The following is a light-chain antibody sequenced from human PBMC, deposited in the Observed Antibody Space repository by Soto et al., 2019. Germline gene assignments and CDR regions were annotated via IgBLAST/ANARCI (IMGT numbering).Light chain of an antibody. CDR3: SSYTTSNTYV. Sequence: QPVLTQPPSVSGSPGQSVTIHCTGSSSDVGSFSRVSWYQQPPGTAPKLIIYEVSYRPSGVPDRFSGSKSGNTASLTISGLLAEDEADYYCSSYTTSNTYVFGTGTKLTVL. V-gene: IGLV2-18*02. CDR1: SSDVGSFSR. J-gene: IGLJ1*01. CDR2: EVS.